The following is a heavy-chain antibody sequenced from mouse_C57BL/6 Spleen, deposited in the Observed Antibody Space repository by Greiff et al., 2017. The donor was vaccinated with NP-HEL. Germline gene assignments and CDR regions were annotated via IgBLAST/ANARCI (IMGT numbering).Heavy chain of an antibody. CDR1: GYTFTSYW. Sequence: QVQLQQSGAELVMPGASVKLSCKASGYTFTSYWMHWVKQRPGQGLEWIGEIDPSDSYTNYNQKFKGKSTLTVDKSSSTAYMQLSSLTSEDSAVYYCATNWGFDYWGQGTTLTVSS. CDR3: ATNWGFDY. CDR2: IDPSDSYT. V-gene: IGHV1-69*01. J-gene: IGHJ2*01. D-gene: IGHD4-1*01.